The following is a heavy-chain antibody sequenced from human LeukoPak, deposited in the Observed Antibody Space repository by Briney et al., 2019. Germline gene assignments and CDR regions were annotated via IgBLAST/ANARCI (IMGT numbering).Heavy chain of an antibody. D-gene: IGHD3-22*01. CDR1: GFTFSSYA. Sequence: GGSPRLSCAASGFTFSSYAMSWVRQAPGKGLEWVSYISNRGSTIHYADSVRGRFTISRDNAKKSLYLQMNSLRAEDTAVYYCARSADRSGYFREITLYYFDYWGQGTLVTVSS. CDR2: ISNRGSTI. V-gene: IGHV3-48*03. J-gene: IGHJ4*02. CDR3: ARSADRSGYFREITLYYFDY.